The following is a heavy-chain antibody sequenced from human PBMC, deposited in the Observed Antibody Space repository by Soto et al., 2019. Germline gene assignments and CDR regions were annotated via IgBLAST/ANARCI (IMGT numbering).Heavy chain of an antibody. Sequence: LGESLKVSCMGSGYKVSTWHNFTSYWIAWVRQMPGEGLEWMGIIYPGDSDTRYSPSFQGQVTISADKSISTAYLQWSSLKASDTAMYYCARLEATVPPFNYYYSMDVWGHRTTVTVS. D-gene: IGHD1-26*01. J-gene: IGHJ6*02. CDR1: GYKVSTWHNFTSYW. CDR3: ARLEATVPPFNYYYSMDV. V-gene: IGHV5-51*01. CDR2: IYPGDSDT.